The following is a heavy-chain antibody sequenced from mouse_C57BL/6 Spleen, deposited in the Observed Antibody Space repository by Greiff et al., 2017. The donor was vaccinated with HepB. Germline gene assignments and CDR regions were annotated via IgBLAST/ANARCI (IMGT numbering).Heavy chain of an antibody. Sequence: QVQLQQSGPGLVAPSQRLSITCTVSGFSLTSYAISWVRQPPGKGLEWLGVIWTGGGTNYNSALKSRLSISKDNSKSQVFLKMNSLQTDDTARYYCARAIYYDYDGYAMDYWGQGTSVTVSS. D-gene: IGHD2-4*01. CDR1: GFSLTSYA. J-gene: IGHJ4*01. CDR2: IWTGGGT. V-gene: IGHV2-9-1*01. CDR3: ARAIYYDYDGYAMDY.